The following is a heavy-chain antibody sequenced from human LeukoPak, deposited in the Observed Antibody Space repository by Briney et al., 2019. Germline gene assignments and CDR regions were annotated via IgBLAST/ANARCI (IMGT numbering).Heavy chain of an antibody. CDR2: IDTNTGAT. Sequence: ASVKVSCKASGYTFTAYYIHWVRQAPGQGLEWMGWIDTNTGATKYAQKFPGRVTITRDTSTGTAYMELSSLISGDTALYYCASEAFCAGGSCNVQRVASWGPGTLVTVSS. V-gene: IGHV1-2*02. D-gene: IGHD2-8*02. J-gene: IGHJ4*02. CDR1: GYTFTAYY. CDR3: ASEAFCAGGSCNVQRVAS.